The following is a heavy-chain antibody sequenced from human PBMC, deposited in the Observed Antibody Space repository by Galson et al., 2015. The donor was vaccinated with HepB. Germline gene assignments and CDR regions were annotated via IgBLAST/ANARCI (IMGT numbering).Heavy chain of an antibody. D-gene: IGHD2-15*01. CDR1: GYTFTGYY. Sequence: VKVSCKASGYTFTGYYMHWVRQAPGHGLEWMGWINPNSGGTNYAQKFQGWVTMTRDTSISTAYMELRRLRSDDTAVYYCARDGTSRGYCSGGSCSATLQEYYYGMDVWGQGTTVTASS. CDR2: INPNSGGT. CDR3: ARDGTSRGYCSGGSCSATLQEYYYGMDV. J-gene: IGHJ6*02. V-gene: IGHV1-2*04.